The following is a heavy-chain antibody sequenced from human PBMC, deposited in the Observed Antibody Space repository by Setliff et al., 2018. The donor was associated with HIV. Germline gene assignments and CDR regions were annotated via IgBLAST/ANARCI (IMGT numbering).Heavy chain of an antibody. J-gene: IGHJ5*02. D-gene: IGHD2-8*01. Sequence: SETLSLTCTVSGGSISSYYWSWIRQPPGKGLEWIGYIYYSGSTNYNPSLKSRVTISVDTSENRFSLRLNSVTAADTGVYYCARRGRDGVLIVFATGFDPWGQGTLVTVSS. CDR3: ARRGRDGVLIVFATGFDP. CDR1: GGSISSYY. V-gene: IGHV4-59*08. CDR2: IYYSGST.